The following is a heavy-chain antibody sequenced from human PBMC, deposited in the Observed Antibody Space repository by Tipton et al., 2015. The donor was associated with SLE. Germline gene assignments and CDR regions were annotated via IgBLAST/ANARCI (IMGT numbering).Heavy chain of an antibody. CDR3: ARVGSWETFYFDY. D-gene: IGHD2-15*01. V-gene: IGHV3-53*04. CDR2: VYSGGST. Sequence: SLRLSCAASGFTVSSNYMSWVRQAPGKGLEWVSVVYSGGSTYYADSVKGRFTISRHNSKNTLYLQMNSLRAEDTAVYYCARVGSWETFYFDYWGQGTLVTVSS. J-gene: IGHJ4*02. CDR1: GFTVSSNY.